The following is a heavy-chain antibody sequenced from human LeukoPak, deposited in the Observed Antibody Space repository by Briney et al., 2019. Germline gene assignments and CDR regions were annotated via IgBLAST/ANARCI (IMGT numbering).Heavy chain of an antibody. Sequence: SETLSLTCTVSGGSISSSSYYWGWIRQPPGKGLEWIGSIYYSGSTYYNPSLKSRVTISVDTSKNQFSLKLSSVTAADTAVYYCARRAITILGAGRINWGQGTLVTVSS. J-gene: IGHJ4*02. D-gene: IGHD3-3*01. CDR1: GGSISSSSYY. CDR3: ARRAITILGAGRIN. V-gene: IGHV4-39*01. CDR2: IYYSGST.